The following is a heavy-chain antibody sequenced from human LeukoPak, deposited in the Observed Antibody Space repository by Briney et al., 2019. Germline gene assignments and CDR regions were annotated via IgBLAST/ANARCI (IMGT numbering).Heavy chain of an antibody. V-gene: IGHV1-46*01. CDR3: ARARIGVVGATTRAPDY. CDR1: GYTFTSYY. Sequence: ASVKVSCKASGYTFTSYYMHWVRQAPGQGLEWRGIINPSGGSTSYAQKFQGRVTMTRDTSTSTVYMELSSLRSEDTAVYYCARARIGVVGATTRAPDYRGQGTLVTVSS. CDR2: INPSGGST. J-gene: IGHJ4*02. D-gene: IGHD1-26*01.